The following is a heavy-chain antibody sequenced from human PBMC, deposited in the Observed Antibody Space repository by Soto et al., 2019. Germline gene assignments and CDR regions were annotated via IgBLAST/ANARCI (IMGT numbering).Heavy chain of an antibody. CDR3: ARRYGWAFDI. CDR1: GGSISSYY. V-gene: IGHV4-59*08. CDR2: IYYSGST. Sequence: QVQLQESGPGLVKPSETLSLTCTGSGGSISSYYWSWIRQPPGKGLEWIGYIYYSGSTNYNPSLKSRVSISVDTSKNQFSLKLSSVTAADTAVYYCARRYGWAFDIWGQGTMVTVSS. D-gene: IGHD3-16*01. J-gene: IGHJ3*02.